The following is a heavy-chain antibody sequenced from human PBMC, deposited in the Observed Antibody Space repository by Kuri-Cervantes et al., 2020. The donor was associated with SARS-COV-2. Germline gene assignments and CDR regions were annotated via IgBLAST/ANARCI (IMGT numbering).Heavy chain of an antibody. Sequence: SVKVSCKASGGTFSSYAISWARQAPGQGLEWMGGIIPIFGTANYAQKFQGRVTITTDESTSTAYMELSSLRSEDTAVYYCAIRVEKGVGDYYYYYYMDVWGKGTTVTVSS. CDR2: IIPIFGTA. V-gene: IGHV1-69*05. D-gene: IGHD3-10*01. CDR3: AIRVEKGVGDYYYYYYMDV. J-gene: IGHJ6*03. CDR1: GGTFSSYA.